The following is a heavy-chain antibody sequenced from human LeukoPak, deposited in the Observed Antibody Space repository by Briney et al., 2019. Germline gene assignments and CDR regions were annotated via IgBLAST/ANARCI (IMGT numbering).Heavy chain of an antibody. Sequence: ASVKVSCKTSGYTFTDYYMHWVRQAPGQGLEWMGWINSNSGGPKYAQKFQGRVTMTRDTSISTVYMELDTLISDDTAVYYCARYLSGYDYFDYWGQGTLVTVSS. CDR3: ARYLSGYDYFDY. CDR2: INSNSGGP. V-gene: IGHV1-2*02. D-gene: IGHD5-12*01. CDR1: GYTFTDYY. J-gene: IGHJ4*02.